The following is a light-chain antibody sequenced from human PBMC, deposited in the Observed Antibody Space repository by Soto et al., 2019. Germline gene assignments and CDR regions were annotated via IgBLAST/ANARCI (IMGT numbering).Light chain of an antibody. J-gene: IGLJ1*01. V-gene: IGLV1-40*01. CDR2: GNS. CDR3: QSYDISLSAPHV. Sequence: QSVLTQPPSVSGAPGQRGTISCTGSSSNIGAGYDVHWYQQLPGTAPKLLIYGNSNRPSGVPDRFSGSKSGTSASLAITGLQAEDVADYYSQSYDISLSAPHVFGTGPKVPVL. CDR1: SSNIGAGYD.